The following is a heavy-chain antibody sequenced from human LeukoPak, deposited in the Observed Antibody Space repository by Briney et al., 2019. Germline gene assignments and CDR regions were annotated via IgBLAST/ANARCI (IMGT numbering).Heavy chain of an antibody. CDR2: IIPIFGTA. D-gene: IGHD6-19*01. CDR1: GGTFSSYA. Sequence: GASVKVSCKASGGTFSSYAISWVRQAPGQGLEWMGGIIPIFGTANYAQKFQGRVTITADGSTSTAYMELSSLRSNDTAVYYCARDSSGYSSGWYPDYWGQGTLVTVSS. V-gene: IGHV1-69*13. CDR3: ARDSSGYSSGWYPDY. J-gene: IGHJ4*02.